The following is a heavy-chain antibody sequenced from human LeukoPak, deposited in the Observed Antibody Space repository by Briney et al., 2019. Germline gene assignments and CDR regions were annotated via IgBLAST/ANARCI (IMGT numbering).Heavy chain of an antibody. CDR3: AKDRSGQQLGPYYYGMDV. CDR2: ISSSSSYI. D-gene: IGHD6-13*01. V-gene: IGHV3-21*01. CDR1: GFTFSSYS. J-gene: IGHJ6*02. Sequence: PGGSLRLSCAASGFTFSSYSMNWVRQAPGKGLEWVSSISSSSSYIYYADSVKGRFTISRDNAKNSLYLQMNSLRAEDTAVYYCAKDRSGQQLGPYYYGMDVWGQGTTVTVSS.